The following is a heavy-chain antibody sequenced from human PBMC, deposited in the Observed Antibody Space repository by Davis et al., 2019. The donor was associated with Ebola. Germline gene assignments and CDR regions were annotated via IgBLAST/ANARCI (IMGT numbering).Heavy chain of an antibody. D-gene: IGHD3/OR15-3a*01. V-gene: IGHV4-34*01. CDR1: GGSFSGYY. Sequence: SQTLSLTCAVYGGSFSGYYWSWIRQPPGKGLEWIGEINHSGSTNYNPSLKSRVTISVDTSKTQFSLSLNSVTAADTAVYYCARSYDFWSGYPLQSWGQGTLVTVSS. J-gene: IGHJ5*02. CDR2: INHSGST. CDR3: ARSYDFWSGYPLQS.